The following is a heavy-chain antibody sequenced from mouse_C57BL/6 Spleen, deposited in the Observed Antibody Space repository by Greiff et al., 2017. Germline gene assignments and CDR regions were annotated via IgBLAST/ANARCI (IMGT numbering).Heavy chain of an antibody. CDR2: INPGSGGT. V-gene: IGHV1-54*01. D-gene: IGHD2-2*01. Sequence: QVHVKQSGAELVRPGTSVKVSCKASGYAFTNYLIEWVKQRPGQGLEWIGVINPGSGGTNNNEKFKGKATLTADKSSSTAYLQLSSLTSEDSAVYFCARSGYGYDDYWGQGTTLTVSS. J-gene: IGHJ2*01. CDR3: ARSGYGYDDY. CDR1: GYAFTNYL.